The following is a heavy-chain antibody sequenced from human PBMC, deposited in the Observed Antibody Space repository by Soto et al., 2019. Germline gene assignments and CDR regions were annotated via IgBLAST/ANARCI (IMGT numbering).Heavy chain of an antibody. J-gene: IGHJ6*02. V-gene: IGHV1-69*01. Sequence: QVQLVQSGAEVKKPGSSVKVSCKASGGTFSSYAISWVRQAPGQGLEWMGGIIPIFGTANYAQKFQGRVTITADESTSTAYMELSSLRSEDTTVYYCARAPDFWSGYDYYYGMDVWGQGTTVTVSS. CDR3: ARAPDFWSGYDYYYGMDV. CDR2: IIPIFGTA. CDR1: GGTFSSYA. D-gene: IGHD3-3*01.